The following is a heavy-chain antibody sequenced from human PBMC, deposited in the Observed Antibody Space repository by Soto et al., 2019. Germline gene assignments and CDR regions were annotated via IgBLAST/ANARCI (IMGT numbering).Heavy chain of an antibody. Sequence: SETLSLTCAVYGGSFSGYYWSWIRQPPGKGLEWIGEINHSGSTNYNPSLKSRVTISVDTSKNQFSLKLSSVTAADTAVYYCARGQRLELHNYYYGMDVWGQGTTVTVSS. V-gene: IGHV4-34*01. CDR1: GGSFSGYY. J-gene: IGHJ6*02. D-gene: IGHD1-7*01. CDR2: INHSGST. CDR3: ARGQRLELHNYYYGMDV.